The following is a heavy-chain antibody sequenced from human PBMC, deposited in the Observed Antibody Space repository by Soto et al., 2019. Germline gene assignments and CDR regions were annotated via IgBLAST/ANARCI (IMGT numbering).Heavy chain of an antibody. CDR2: IWYDGGNK. J-gene: IGHJ4*02. CDR1: GFTFSSYG. Sequence: QVQLVESGGGVVQPEKSLRLSCAASGFTFSSYGMHWVRQAPGKGLEWVAIIWYDGGNKYYADSVKGRFIISRDNSKNTVYLQMNSLRVEDPAVYYCARVYSNTLFCYDSWGQGTLVTVSS. CDR3: ARVYSNTLFCYDS. D-gene: IGHD6-13*01. V-gene: IGHV3-33*01.